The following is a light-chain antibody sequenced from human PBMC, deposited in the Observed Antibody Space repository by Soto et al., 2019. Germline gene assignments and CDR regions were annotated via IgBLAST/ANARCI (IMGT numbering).Light chain of an antibody. V-gene: IGKV3-15*01. CDR2: GAS. CDR1: RSVNSN. CDR3: QQYNNWRPLT. Sequence: EIVLTQSPATLSVSPGERATLSFRASRSVNSNLAWYQHKPGQAPRLLIYGASTRATGIPARFSGSESGTEFTLTISSLQSEDSAVYYCQQYNNWRPLTFGGGTKVDIK. J-gene: IGKJ4*01.